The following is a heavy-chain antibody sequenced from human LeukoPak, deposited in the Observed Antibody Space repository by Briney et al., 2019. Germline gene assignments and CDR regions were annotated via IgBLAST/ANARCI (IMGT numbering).Heavy chain of an antibody. CDR1: GGSFSGYY. V-gene: IGHV4-34*01. J-gene: IGHJ6*03. CDR2: INHSGST. CDR3: ARSRNWIRLALLMDV. Sequence: SETLSLTCAVYGGSFSGYYWSWIRRPPGKGLEWIGEINHSGSTNYNPSLKSRVTISVDTSKNQFSLKLSSVTAADTAVYYCARSRNWIRLALLMDVWGKGTTVTVS. D-gene: IGHD1-1*01.